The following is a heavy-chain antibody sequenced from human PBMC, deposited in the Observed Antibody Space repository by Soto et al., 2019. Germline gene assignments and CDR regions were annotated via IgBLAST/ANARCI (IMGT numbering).Heavy chain of an antibody. CDR2: MNPNSGNT. CDR1: GYTFTSYD. J-gene: IGHJ6*02. CDR3: ARGTLEWLLFSPYYYGMDV. D-gene: IGHD3-3*01. Sequence: ASVKVSCKASGYTFTSYDINWGRQATGQGLEWMGWMNPNSGNTGYAQKFQGRVTMTRNTSISTAYMELSSLRSEDTAVYYCARGTLEWLLFSPYYYGMDVWGQGTTVTVSS. V-gene: IGHV1-8*01.